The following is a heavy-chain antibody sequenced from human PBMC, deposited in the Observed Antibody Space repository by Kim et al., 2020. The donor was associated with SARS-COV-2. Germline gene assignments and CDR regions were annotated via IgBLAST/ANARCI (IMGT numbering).Heavy chain of an antibody. CDR2: SGT. D-gene: IGHD1-20*01. Sequence: SGTHFVDSVKGRFSITRDNAKNSLYLQMNSLRAEDTAVDYGAREGNWNFDYWGQGTLVTVSS. J-gene: IGHJ4*02. V-gene: IGHV3-7*03. CDR3: AREGNWNFDY.